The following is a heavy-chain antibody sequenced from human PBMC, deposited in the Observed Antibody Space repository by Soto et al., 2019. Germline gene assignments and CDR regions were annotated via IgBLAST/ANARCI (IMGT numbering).Heavy chain of an antibody. CDR2: IWYDGSNK. CDR1: GFTFSSYG. Sequence: GGSLRLSCAASGFTFSSYGMHWVRQAPGKGLEWVAVIWYDGSNKYYADSVKGRFTISRDNSKNTLYLQMNSLRAEDTAVYYCAREPYSSSWYSPGDLYYYYMDVWGKGTTVTVSS. J-gene: IGHJ6*03. V-gene: IGHV3-33*01. CDR3: AREPYSSSWYSPGDLYYYYMDV. D-gene: IGHD6-13*01.